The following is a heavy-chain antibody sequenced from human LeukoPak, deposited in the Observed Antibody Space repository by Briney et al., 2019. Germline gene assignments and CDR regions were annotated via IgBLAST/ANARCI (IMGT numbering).Heavy chain of an antibody. CDR3: ARDPYYYASGSHAT. J-gene: IGHJ5*02. CDR2: INTNTGKP. CDR1: GYSLTSYA. D-gene: IGHD3-10*01. Sequence: ASVKVSCRASGYSLTSYALNWVRQAPGQGLEWMGWINTNTGKPTYAQGFTGRFVFSLDTSVSTAYLQINNLKAVDTAVYYCARDPYYYASGSHATWGQGTLVTVSS. V-gene: IGHV7-4-1*02.